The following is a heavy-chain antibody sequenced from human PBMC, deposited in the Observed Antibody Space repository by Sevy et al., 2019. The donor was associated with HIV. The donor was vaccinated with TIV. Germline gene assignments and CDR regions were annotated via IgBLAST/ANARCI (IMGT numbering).Heavy chain of an antibody. CDR1: GGSFSGYY. J-gene: IGHJ3*02. CDR2: INHSGGT. V-gene: IGHV4-34*01. Sequence: SETLSLTCAVYGGSFSGYYWSWIRQPPGKGLEWIGEINHSGGTNYNPSLKSRVAISVDTSKNHFSLKLNSVTAADTAVYYCARHCTGSSCSHAFDIWGQGTMVTVS. CDR3: ARHCTGSSCSHAFDI. D-gene: IGHD2-15*01.